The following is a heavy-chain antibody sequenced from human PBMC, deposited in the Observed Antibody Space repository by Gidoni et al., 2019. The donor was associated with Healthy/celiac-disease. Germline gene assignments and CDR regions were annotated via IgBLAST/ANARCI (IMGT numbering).Heavy chain of an antibody. CDR1: GFTFSSYA. V-gene: IGHV3-30-3*01. CDR2: ISYDGSNK. D-gene: IGHD3-10*01. Sequence: QVQLVESGAGVVQPGRSLRLSCAASGFTFSSYAMHWVRQAPGKGLAWVAVISYDGSNKYYADSVKGRFTISRDNSKNTLYLQMNSLRAEDTAVYYCARDHGSGSYSDHYFDYWGQGTLVTVSS. CDR3: ARDHGSGSYSDHYFDY. J-gene: IGHJ4*02.